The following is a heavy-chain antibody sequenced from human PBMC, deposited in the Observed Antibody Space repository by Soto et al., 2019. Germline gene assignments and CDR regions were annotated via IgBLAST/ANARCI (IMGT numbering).Heavy chain of an antibody. V-gene: IGHV1-18*01. J-gene: IGHJ4*02. Sequence: ASVTVSCTASGYTFAIYAISWMRQAPGQGLEWMGWISAYNGNTNYAQKLQGRVTMTTDTSTSTAYMELRSLRSDDTAVYYCARDPPPPDYWGQGTLVTVSS. CDR3: ARDPPPPDY. CDR1: GYTFAIYA. CDR2: ISAYNGNT.